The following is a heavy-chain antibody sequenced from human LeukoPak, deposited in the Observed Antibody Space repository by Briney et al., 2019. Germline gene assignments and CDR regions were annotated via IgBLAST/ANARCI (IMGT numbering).Heavy chain of an antibody. V-gene: IGHV3-48*01. Sequence: GSLRLSCAASGFTFSSYSMNWVRQAPGKGLEWVSYISSSSSTIYYADSVKGRFTISRDNAKNSLYLQMYSLRAEDTAVYYCARVSQDAARVADAADDYWGQGTLVTVSS. CDR3: ARVSQDAARVADAADDY. CDR1: GFTFSSYS. D-gene: IGHD2-2*01. J-gene: IGHJ4*02. CDR2: ISSSSSTI.